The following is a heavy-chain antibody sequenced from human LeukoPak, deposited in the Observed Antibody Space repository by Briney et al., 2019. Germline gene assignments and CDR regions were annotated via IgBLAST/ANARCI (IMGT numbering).Heavy chain of an antibody. Sequence: GGSLRLSCAASGFTFSSYAMHWVRQAPGKGLEWVAVISYDGSNKYYADSVKGRFTISRDNSKNTLYLQMNSLRAEDTAVYYCAKARGSSIAARPFDYWGQGTLVTVSS. D-gene: IGHD6-6*01. V-gene: IGHV3-30-3*01. J-gene: IGHJ4*02. CDR3: AKARGSSIAARPFDY. CDR1: GFTFSSYA. CDR2: ISYDGSNK.